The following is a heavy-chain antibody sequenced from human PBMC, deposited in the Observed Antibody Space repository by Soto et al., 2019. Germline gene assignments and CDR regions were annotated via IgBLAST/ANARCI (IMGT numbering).Heavy chain of an antibody. D-gene: IGHD2-15*01. CDR1: GGSISRSIYS. CDR3: ATRQGGSYNWFDP. Sequence: SETLSLTWTVSGGSISRSIYSWAWIRQPPGKGLEWIGTLYYSGNTYYNPSLKSRVTISVDTSKNQFSLKLSSVTAADTAVYYCATRQGGSYNWFDPWGQGTLVTVSS. V-gene: IGHV4-39*01. CDR2: LYYSGNT. J-gene: IGHJ5*02.